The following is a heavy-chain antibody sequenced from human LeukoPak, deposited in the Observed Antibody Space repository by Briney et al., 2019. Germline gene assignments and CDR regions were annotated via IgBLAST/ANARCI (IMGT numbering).Heavy chain of an antibody. CDR3: ASGYSPGFDY. Sequence: PSETLSLTCAVYGGSFSGYYWSWIRQPPGKGLEWIGEINHSGSTNYNPSLKSRVTISVDTSKNQFSLKLSSVTAADTAVYYCASGYSPGFDYWGQGALVTVSS. D-gene: IGHD5-18*01. V-gene: IGHV4-34*01. J-gene: IGHJ4*02. CDR1: GGSFSGYY. CDR2: INHSGST.